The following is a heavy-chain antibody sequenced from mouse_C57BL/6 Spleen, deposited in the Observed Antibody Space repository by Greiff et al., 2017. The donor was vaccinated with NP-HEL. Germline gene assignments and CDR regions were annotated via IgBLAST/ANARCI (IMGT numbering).Heavy chain of an antibody. J-gene: IGHJ2*01. V-gene: IGHV1-52*01. CDR3: ARRYGNSFDY. D-gene: IGHD2-1*01. CDR1: GSTFPSYW. Sequence: QVQLQQPGAELVRPGSSVKLSCKASGSTFPSYWMHWVKQRPIQGLEWIGNIDPSDSETHYNQKFKDKATLTVDKSSSTAYMQLSSLTSEDSAVYYCARRYGNSFDYWGQGTTLTVSS. CDR2: IDPSDSET.